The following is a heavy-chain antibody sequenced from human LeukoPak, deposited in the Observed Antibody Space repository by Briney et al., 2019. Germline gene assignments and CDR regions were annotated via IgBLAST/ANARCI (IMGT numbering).Heavy chain of an antibody. CDR3: ARKRIAAPLMDV. CDR1: GYTFTSYD. D-gene: IGHD6-13*01. V-gene: IGHV1-8*01. CDR2: MNPNSGNT. Sequence: GASVKVSCKASGYTFTSYDINWVRQATGQGLEWMGWMNPNSGNTGYAQKFQGRVTMTRNTSISTAYMELSSLRSEDTAVYYCARKRIAAPLMDVWGQGTTVTVSS. J-gene: IGHJ6*02.